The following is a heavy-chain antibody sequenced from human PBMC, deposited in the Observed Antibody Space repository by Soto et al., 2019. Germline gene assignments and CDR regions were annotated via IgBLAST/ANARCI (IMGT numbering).Heavy chain of an antibody. CDR2: ISTTSSYT. J-gene: IGHJ6*02. CDR1: GFMFSDYY. D-gene: IGHD3-10*01. V-gene: IGHV3-11*05. Sequence: QVQLVESGGGLVKPGGSLRLSCVASGFMFSDYYMSWIRQAPGKGLEYISCISTTSSYTNYADSVEGRFTISRHNAKESAYLQLNSLRLDDTAVYYCARGGVLTNVYSYYGMDVWGQGATVTGSS. CDR3: ARGGVLTNVYSYYGMDV.